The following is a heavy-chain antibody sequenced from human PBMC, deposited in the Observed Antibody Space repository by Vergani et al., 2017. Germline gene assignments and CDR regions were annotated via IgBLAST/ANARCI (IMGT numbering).Heavy chain of an antibody. D-gene: IGHD4-17*01. Sequence: VQLVESGGGLVQPGRSLRLSCAASGFTFSSYGMHWVRQAPGKGLEWVAVISYDGSNKYYADSVKGRFTISRDNSKNTLYLQMNSLRAEDTAVYYCAKGLNGDYEFDYWGQGTLVTVSS. J-gene: IGHJ4*02. CDR2: ISYDGSNK. CDR3: AKGLNGDYEFDY. V-gene: IGHV3-30*18. CDR1: GFTFSSYG.